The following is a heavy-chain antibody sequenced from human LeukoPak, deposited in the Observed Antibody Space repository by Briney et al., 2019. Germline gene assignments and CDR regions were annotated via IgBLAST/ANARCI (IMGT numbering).Heavy chain of an antibody. CDR2: IYHSGST. D-gene: IGHD1-26*01. J-gene: IGHJ4*02. V-gene: IGHV4-30-2*01. Sequence: SETLSLTCTVSGGSISSGGYYWSWIRQPPGKGLEWIGYIYHSGSTYYNPSLKSRVTISVDRSKNQFSLKLSSVTAADTAVYYCARARYSGSHLDYWGQGTLVTVSS. CDR3: ARARYSGSHLDY. CDR1: GGSISSGGYY.